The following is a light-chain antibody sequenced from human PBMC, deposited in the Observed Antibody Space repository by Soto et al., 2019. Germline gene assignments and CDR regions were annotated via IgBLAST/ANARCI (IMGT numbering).Light chain of an antibody. CDR1: QSVSSNY. J-gene: IGKJ1*01. CDR2: GAS. Sequence: EIVLTQSPGTLSLSPGERATLSCRARQSVSSNYLAWYQHKSGQAPRLLIYGASSRATGIPDRFSGSGSGTDFTLTISRLEPEDFAVYYCQQYGGPPWTFGQGTKVDIK. V-gene: IGKV3-20*01. CDR3: QQYGGPPWT.